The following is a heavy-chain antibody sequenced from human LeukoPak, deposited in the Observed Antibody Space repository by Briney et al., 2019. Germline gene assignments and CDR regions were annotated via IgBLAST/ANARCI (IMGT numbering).Heavy chain of an antibody. CDR2: IYDSGST. CDR1: GGSISSYY. V-gene: IGHV4-59*01. Sequence: SETLSLTCTVSGGSISSYYWSWIRQPPGKGLEWIGYIYDSGSTNYNPSLKSRVTISVDTSKNQFSLKLSSVTAADTAVYYCARGVGAPWYFDFWGQGTLVTVSS. D-gene: IGHD1-26*01. CDR3: ARGVGAPWYFDF. J-gene: IGHJ4*02.